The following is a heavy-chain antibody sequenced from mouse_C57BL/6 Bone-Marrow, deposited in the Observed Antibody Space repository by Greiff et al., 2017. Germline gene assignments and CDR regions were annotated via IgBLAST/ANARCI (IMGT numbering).Heavy chain of an antibody. CDR2: ISYSGST. CDR1: GYSITSAY. V-gene: IGHV3-8*01. CDR3: ARWGGYYARDY. J-gene: IGHJ4*01. Sequence: EVKGVESGPGLAKPSQTLSITCSVTGYSITSAYWNWIRKFPGNKLEYMGYISYSGSTYYNPSLQRRNSTTTSPSKNQYYLQLNSVTTEDTATYYCARWGGYYARDYWGQGTSVTVSS.